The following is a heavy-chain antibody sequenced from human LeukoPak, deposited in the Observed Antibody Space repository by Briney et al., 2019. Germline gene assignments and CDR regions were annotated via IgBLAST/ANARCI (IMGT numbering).Heavy chain of an antibody. CDR3: AKGGMATIYY. J-gene: IGHJ4*02. CDR1: GFTFSSHA. Sequence: GRPLRLSCAASGFTFSSHAMHWVRQAPGKGLEWVAVISYDGSKKYYADSVRGRFTISRDNSKNTLYLQMNSLRAEDTALYYCAKGGMATIYYWGQGTLVTVSS. D-gene: IGHD5-24*01. CDR2: ISYDGSKK. V-gene: IGHV3-30*18.